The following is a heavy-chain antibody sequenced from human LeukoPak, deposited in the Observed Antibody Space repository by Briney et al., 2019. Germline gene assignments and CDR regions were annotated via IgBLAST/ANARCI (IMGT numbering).Heavy chain of an antibody. CDR2: IYYSGIT. V-gene: IGHV4-39*07. D-gene: IGHD2-2*01. Sequence: SQTLSLTCTVSGGSISSGGYYWSWIRQPPGKGLECIGTIYYSGITYYSSSLKSRVTISVDTSKNQFSLKLSSVTAADTAVYFCARSGPAAGRPDAFDIWGQGTLVTVSS. CDR1: GGSISSGGYY. J-gene: IGHJ3*02. CDR3: ARSGPAAGRPDAFDI.